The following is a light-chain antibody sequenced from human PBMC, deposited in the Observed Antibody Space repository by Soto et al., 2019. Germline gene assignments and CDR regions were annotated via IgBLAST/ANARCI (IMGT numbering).Light chain of an antibody. Sequence: DIQMTQSPSTLSASVGDRVTITCRASQSISSWLAWYQQNPGKAPKLLIYKASSLESGVPSRFSGRGAGTEFTLTISSLQPDDFATYYCQQYNSSPFTFGPGTKVDIQ. CDR2: KAS. J-gene: IGKJ3*01. CDR3: QQYNSSPFT. CDR1: QSISSW. V-gene: IGKV1-5*03.